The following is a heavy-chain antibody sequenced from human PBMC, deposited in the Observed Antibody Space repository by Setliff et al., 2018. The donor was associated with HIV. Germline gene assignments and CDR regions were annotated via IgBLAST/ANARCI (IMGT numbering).Heavy chain of an antibody. Sequence: ASVKVSCKASGYTFTSYDINWVRQATGQGLEWMGWMNPNSGNTGYAQKFQGRVTMTRNTSISTAYKELSSLRSEDTAVYYCARVGDGYNSFDYWGQGTLVTVSS. CDR1: GYTFTSYD. V-gene: IGHV1-8*01. CDR2: MNPNSGNT. J-gene: IGHJ4*02. CDR3: ARVGDGYNSFDY. D-gene: IGHD5-12*01.